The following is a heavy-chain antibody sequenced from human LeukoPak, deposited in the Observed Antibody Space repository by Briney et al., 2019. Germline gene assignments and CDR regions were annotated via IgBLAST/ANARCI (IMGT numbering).Heavy chain of an antibody. J-gene: IGHJ4*02. Sequence: EASVKVSCKASGYTFTSYYMHWVRQAPGQGLEWMGWINPNSGGTNYAQKFQGRVTMTRDTSISTAYMELSRLRSDDTAVYYCARSYYYASGSYQDYWGQGTLVTVSS. V-gene: IGHV1-2*02. D-gene: IGHD3-10*01. CDR2: INPNSGGT. CDR3: ARSYYYASGSYQDY. CDR1: GYTFTSYY.